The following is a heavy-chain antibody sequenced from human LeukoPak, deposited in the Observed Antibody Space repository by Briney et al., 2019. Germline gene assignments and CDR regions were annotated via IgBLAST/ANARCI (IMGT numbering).Heavy chain of an antibody. J-gene: IGHJ4*02. V-gene: IGHV3-7*04. CDR3: VGGYGWLPDY. CDR2: IKQDGSEK. CDR1: GITLSELW. Sequence: GGSLRLSCAVYGITLSELWMNWVRQVPGEGLERVANIKQDGSEKKYVDSVKGRFTISRDNAKNSVYLQMNSLRVDDTAVYYCVGGYGWLPDYWGQGALVTVSS. D-gene: IGHD6-19*01.